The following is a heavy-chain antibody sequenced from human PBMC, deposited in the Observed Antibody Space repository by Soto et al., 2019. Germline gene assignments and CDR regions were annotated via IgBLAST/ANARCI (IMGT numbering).Heavy chain of an antibody. Sequence: SVKVSCKASGGTFSSYAISWVRQAPGQGLEWMGGIIPIFGTANYAQKFQGRVTITADESTSTAYMELSSLRSEDTAVYYCARDRRLGSSSFDYWGQGTLVTVSS. V-gene: IGHV1-69*13. CDR3: ARDRRLGSSSFDY. D-gene: IGHD6-6*01. CDR2: IIPIFGTA. J-gene: IGHJ4*02. CDR1: GGTFSSYA.